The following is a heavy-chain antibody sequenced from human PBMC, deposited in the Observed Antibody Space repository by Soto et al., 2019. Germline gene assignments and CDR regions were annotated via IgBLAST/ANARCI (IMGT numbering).Heavy chain of an antibody. CDR3: ARVPDR. D-gene: IGHD2-2*01. CDR1: GGSISSGGYS. Sequence: SETLSLTCAVSGGSISSGGYSWSWIRQPPGKGLEWIGYIYHSGSTYYNPSLKSRVTISVDRSKNQFSLKLSSVTAADTAVYYCARVPDRWGQGTLVTLL. V-gene: IGHV4-30-2*01. CDR2: IYHSGST. J-gene: IGHJ5*02.